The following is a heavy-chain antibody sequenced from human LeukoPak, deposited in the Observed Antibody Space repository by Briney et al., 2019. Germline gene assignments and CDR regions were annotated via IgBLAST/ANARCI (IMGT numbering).Heavy chain of an antibody. Sequence: GRSPRLSCAASGFTFSSYGMHWVRQAPGKGLEWVAVISYDGSNKYYADSVKGRFTISRDNSKNTLYLQMNSLRAEDTAVYYCAKDADPDSSGPVDYWGQGTLVTVSS. CDR2: ISYDGSNK. J-gene: IGHJ4*02. D-gene: IGHD3-22*01. V-gene: IGHV3-30*18. CDR3: AKDADPDSSGPVDY. CDR1: GFTFSSYG.